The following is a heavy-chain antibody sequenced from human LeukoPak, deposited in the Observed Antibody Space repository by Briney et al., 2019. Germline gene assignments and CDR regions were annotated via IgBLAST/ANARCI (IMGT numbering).Heavy chain of an antibody. CDR2: LSGSGGTT. J-gene: IGHJ4*02. D-gene: IGHD2-2*01. CDR3: AKSTYWSNPYYFDY. Sequence: GGSLRLSCAASGFTFSNCAMSWVRQAPGKGLEWVSALSGSGGTTYYADSVKGRFTISRDNSKNTLYLRMNSPRAEDTAVYYCAKSTYWSNPYYFDYWGQGTLVTVSS. V-gene: IGHV3-23*01. CDR1: GFTFSNCA.